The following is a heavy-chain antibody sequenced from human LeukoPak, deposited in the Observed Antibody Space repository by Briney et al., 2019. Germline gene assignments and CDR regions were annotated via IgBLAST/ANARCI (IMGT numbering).Heavy chain of an antibody. CDR3: ARATVTKYMDV. Sequence: SETLSLTCAVYGGSFSGYYWSWIRQPPGKGLEWIGEINHSGSTNYNPSLKSRVTISVDTSKNQFSLKLSSVTAADTAVYYCARATVTKYMDVWGKGTTVTVSS. V-gene: IGHV4-34*01. CDR1: GGSFSGYY. D-gene: IGHD4-17*01. CDR2: INHSGST. J-gene: IGHJ6*03.